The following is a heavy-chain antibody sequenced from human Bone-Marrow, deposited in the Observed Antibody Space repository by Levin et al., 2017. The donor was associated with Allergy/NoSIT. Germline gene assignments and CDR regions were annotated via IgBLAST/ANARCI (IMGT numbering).Heavy chain of an antibody. CDR1: GGRFSNYA. CDR2: IIPAFGST. CDR3: ARARGGYYGSGSFDF. J-gene: IGHJ4*02. D-gene: IGHD3-10*01. Sequence: ASVKVSCKASGGRFSNYAISWVRQAPGQGLEWMGGIIPAFGSTNYAQKFQGRVTIIADESTSTAYMELRSLKSEDTAVYYCARARGGYYGSGSFDFWGQGTLLTVSS. V-gene: IGHV1-69*13.